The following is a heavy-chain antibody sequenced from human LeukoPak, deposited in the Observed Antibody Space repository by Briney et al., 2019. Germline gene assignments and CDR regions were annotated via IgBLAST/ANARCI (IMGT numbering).Heavy chain of an antibody. V-gene: IGHV4-38-2*01. J-gene: IGHJ6*03. D-gene: IGHD3-3*01. Sequence: SETLPLTCAVSGYSISSGYFWGWIRPPPGEGLEGIWSIYHSGSTYYNPSLKSRVPISVDTSKNQFSLKLSSVTAADTAVYYCARQAFDCDFCRIPYMDVWGKGTTVTVSS. CDR1: GYSISSGYF. CDR3: ARQAFDCDFCRIPYMDV. CDR2: IYHSGST.